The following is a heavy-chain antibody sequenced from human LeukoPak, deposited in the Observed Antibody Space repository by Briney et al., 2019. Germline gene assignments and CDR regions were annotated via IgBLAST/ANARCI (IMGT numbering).Heavy chain of an antibody. Sequence: GGSLRLSCAASGFAFSQFTVHWVRQAPGKGLEWVAVISHDGYHEYYADSVKGRFTISRDNSKNTLYLQMNSLRAEDTAVYYCAKWQLGWAYYFDYWGQGTLVTVSS. D-gene: IGHD6-6*01. J-gene: IGHJ4*02. CDR3: AKWQLGWAYYFDY. CDR2: ISHDGYHE. V-gene: IGHV3-30-3*02. CDR1: GFAFSQFT.